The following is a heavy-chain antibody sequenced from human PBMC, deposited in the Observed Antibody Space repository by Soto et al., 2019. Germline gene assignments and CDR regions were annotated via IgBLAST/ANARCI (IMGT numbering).Heavy chain of an antibody. CDR3: AKGLSYYDSSGSLLSFYYYGMDV. Sequence: QVQLVESGGGVVQPGRSLRLSCAPSGFNFSSYGMHWVRQAPGEGLEWVAVISYDGSNKYYADSVKGRFTISRNNSKNTLYLQMNSLRPEDTAVHYCAKGLSYYDSSGSLLSFYYYGMDVWGQGTTVTVSS. D-gene: IGHD3-22*01. CDR1: GFNFSSYG. J-gene: IGHJ6*02. CDR2: ISYDGSNK. V-gene: IGHV3-30*18.